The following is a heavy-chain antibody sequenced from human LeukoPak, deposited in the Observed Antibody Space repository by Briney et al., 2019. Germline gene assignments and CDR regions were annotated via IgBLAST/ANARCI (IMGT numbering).Heavy chain of an antibody. CDR1: GFTFSSYS. CDR3: ASPEVADRYCSSTSCLYYFDY. Sequence: GGSLRLSCAASGFTFSSYSMNWVRQAPGKGLEWVSYISSSSSTIYYADSVKGRFTISRDNAKNSLYLQMNSLRAEDTAVYYFASPEVADRYCSSTSCLYYFDYWGQGTLVTVSS. V-gene: IGHV3-48*04. J-gene: IGHJ4*02. D-gene: IGHD2-2*01. CDR2: ISSSSSTI.